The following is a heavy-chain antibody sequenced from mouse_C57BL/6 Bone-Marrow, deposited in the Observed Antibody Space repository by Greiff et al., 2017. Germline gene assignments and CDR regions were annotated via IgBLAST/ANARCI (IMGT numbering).Heavy chain of an antibody. Sequence: VKLMESGAELVKPGASVKLSCKASGYTFTSYWMHWVKQRPGQGLEWIGMIHPNSGSTNYNEKFKSKATLTVDKSSSTAYMQLSSLTSEDSAVYYCARGGLLPYYWGQGTTLTVSS. CDR1: GYTFTSYW. CDR3: ARGGLLPYY. CDR2: IHPNSGST. D-gene: IGHD1-1*01. J-gene: IGHJ2*01. V-gene: IGHV1-64*01.